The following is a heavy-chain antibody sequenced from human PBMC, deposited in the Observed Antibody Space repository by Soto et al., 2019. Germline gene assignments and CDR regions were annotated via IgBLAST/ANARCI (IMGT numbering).Heavy chain of an antibody. Sequence: EVQLVESGGGLVQPGGSLRLSCAASGLPFSGYWMHWVRQAPGKGLVWVSRINSDGSSTNYADYVEGRFTIARDNAKNTLYLQMNSQRAEDTALYYCARCVKNVYGVDVWCQGTTVTVSS. CDR2: INSDGSST. CDR3: ARCVKNVYGVDV. D-gene: IGHD3-10*02. J-gene: IGHJ6*02. CDR1: GLPFSGYW. V-gene: IGHV3-74*01.